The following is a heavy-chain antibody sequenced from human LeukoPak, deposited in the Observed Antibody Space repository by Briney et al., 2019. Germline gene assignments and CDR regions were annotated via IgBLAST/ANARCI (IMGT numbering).Heavy chain of an antibody. CDR3: AKEREMATKGYYFDY. J-gene: IGHJ4*02. V-gene: IGHV3-30*18. Sequence: GGSLRLSCAASGFTFSNYGMHWVRQAPGKGLEWVAVISSVGNEKYYADAVKGRFTISRDNSKNSLYLQMNSLRTEDTALYYCAKEREMATKGYYFDYWGQGTLVTVSS. D-gene: IGHD5-24*01. CDR2: ISSVGNEK. CDR1: GFTFSNYG.